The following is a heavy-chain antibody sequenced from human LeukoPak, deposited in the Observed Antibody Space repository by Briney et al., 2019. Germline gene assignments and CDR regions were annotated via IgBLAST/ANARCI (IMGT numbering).Heavy chain of an antibody. CDR2: ISYDGSNK. V-gene: IGHV3-30-3*01. Sequence: GGSLRLSCAASGFTFSSYAMHWVRQAPGKGLEWVAVISYDGSNKYYADSVKGRFTISRDNSKNTLYLQMNSLRAEDTAVYYCARQYFDSSDYSHAFHMWGQGTMVTVSS. CDR1: GFTFSSYA. D-gene: IGHD3-22*01. CDR3: ARQYFDSSDYSHAFHM. J-gene: IGHJ3*02.